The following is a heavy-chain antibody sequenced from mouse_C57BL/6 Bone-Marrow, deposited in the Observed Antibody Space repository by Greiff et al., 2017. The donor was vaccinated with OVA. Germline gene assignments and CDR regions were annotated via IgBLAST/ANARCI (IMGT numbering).Heavy chain of an antibody. CDR1: GYAFSSYW. Sequence: QVQLQQSGAELVKPGASVKISCKASGYAFSSYWMNWVKQRPGKGLEWIGQVYPGDGDTTYNGKFKGKATLTADKSSSTAYMQLSSLTSEDSAVYFCARERMPYGNYENPAMDYWGQGTSVTVSS. D-gene: IGHD2-10*02. V-gene: IGHV1-80*01. CDR3: ARERMPYGNYENPAMDY. CDR2: VYPGDGDT. J-gene: IGHJ4*01.